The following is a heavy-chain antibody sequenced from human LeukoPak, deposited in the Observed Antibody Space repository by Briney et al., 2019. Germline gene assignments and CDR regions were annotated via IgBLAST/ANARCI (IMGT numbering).Heavy chain of an antibody. V-gene: IGHV4-34*01. CDR3: ARGSGYVNFDY. CDR2: INHSGST. J-gene: IGHJ4*02. CDR1: GGSFSGYY. D-gene: IGHD5-12*01. Sequence: PSETLSLTRAVYGGSFSGYYWSWIRQPPGKGLEWIGEINHSGSTNYNPSLKSRVTISVDTSKNQFSLKLSSVTAADTAVYYCARGSGYVNFDYWGQGTLVTVSS.